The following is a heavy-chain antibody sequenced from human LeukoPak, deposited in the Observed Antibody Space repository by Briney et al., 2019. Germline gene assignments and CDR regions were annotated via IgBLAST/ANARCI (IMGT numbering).Heavy chain of an antibody. V-gene: IGHV3-74*01. CDR3: ARGGIRYFDWLSDFDY. D-gene: IGHD3-9*01. CDR1: GFTFSSYW. CDR2: INSDGSST. Sequence: GGSLRLSCAASGFTFSSYWMHWVRQAPGKGLVWVSRINSDGSSTSYADSVKGRFTISRDNAKNTLYLQMNSLRAEDTAVYYCARGGIRYFDWLSDFDYWGQGTLVTVSS. J-gene: IGHJ4*02.